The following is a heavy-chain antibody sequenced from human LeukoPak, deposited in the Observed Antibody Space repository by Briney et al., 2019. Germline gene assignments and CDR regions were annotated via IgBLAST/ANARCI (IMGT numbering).Heavy chain of an antibody. V-gene: IGHV4-34*01. Sequence: SETLSLTCAVYGGSFSGYYWSWIRQPPGKGLEWIGEINHSGSTNYNPSLKSRVTISVDTSKNQFSLKLSSVTAADTAVYYCXRDGTIFXXVKGNXXDPWGQGXLVTVSS. CDR3: XRDGTIFXXVKGNXXDP. D-gene: IGHD3-3*01. J-gene: IGHJ5*02. CDR2: INHSGST. CDR1: GGSFSGYY.